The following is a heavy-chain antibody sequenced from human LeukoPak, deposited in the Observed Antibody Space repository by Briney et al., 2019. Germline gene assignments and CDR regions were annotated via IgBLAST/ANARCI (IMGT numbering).Heavy chain of an antibody. CDR2: VSDSGRST. CDR1: AFTLSSYA. Sequence: GGSLRLSYAASAFTLSSYAMGWVRQAPGKGLEWVSAVSDSGRSTYYADSVKGRFTISRDNSKNTLYLQMNSLRAEDPPVYFCPKRGMTTIKEGFDFWGQGTLVTVSS. J-gene: IGHJ4*02. D-gene: IGHD5-24*01. CDR3: PKRGMTTIKEGFDF. V-gene: IGHV3-23*01.